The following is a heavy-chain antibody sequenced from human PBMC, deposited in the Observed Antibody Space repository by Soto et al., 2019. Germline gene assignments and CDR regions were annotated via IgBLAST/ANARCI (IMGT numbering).Heavy chain of an antibody. CDR2: ISGSGGTT. J-gene: IGHJ4*02. D-gene: IGHD6-25*01. Sequence: EVQLLESGGGLVQPGRSLRLSCAASGFTFSNYAMSWVRQAPGQGLDWVSAISGSGGTTYYADSVKGRFAISRDNSKKTLFLQMNSQRAEDAAVYYCAKFFVDTGSNSGRPCSFHYWGQGTLVTVSS. CDR1: GFTFSNYA. V-gene: IGHV3-23*01. CDR3: AKFFVDTGSNSGRPCSFHY.